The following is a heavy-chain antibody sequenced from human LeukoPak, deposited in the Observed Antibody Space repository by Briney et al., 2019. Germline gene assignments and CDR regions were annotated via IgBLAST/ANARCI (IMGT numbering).Heavy chain of an antibody. D-gene: IGHD3-22*01. CDR2: INPNSGGT. V-gene: IGHV1-2*02. Sequence: GASVKVSCKASGYTFTGYYMHWVRPAPGQGLDWMGWINPNSGGTNYAQKFQGRVTMTRDTSISTAYMELSRLRSDDTAVYYCARLHDSSGYTDYWGQGTLVTVSS. J-gene: IGHJ4*02. CDR3: ARLHDSSGYTDY. CDR1: GYTFTGYY.